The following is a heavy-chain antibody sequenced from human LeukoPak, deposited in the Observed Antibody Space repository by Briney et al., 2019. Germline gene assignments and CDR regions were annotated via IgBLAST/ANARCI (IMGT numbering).Heavy chain of an antibody. J-gene: IGHJ4*02. CDR3: AKVLLRYCSTNSCYMFDH. Sequence: ASVKVSCKASGGTFSSYAISWVRQAPGQGLEWMGGIIPIFGTANYAQKFQGRVTITADESTSTAYMELSSLRSEDTAVYYCAKVLLRYCSTNSCYMFDHWGQGTLVTVSS. D-gene: IGHD2-2*01. CDR2: IIPIFGTA. CDR1: GGTFSSYA. V-gene: IGHV1-69*13.